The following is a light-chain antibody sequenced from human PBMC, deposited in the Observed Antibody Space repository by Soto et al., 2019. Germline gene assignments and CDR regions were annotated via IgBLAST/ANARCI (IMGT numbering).Light chain of an antibody. J-gene: IGLJ2*01. CDR1: SSNIGSTT. CDR3: ASWDDSLNGTV. Sequence: QSVLTQPHSASGTPGQRVTISCSGSSSNIGSTTVNWYQQLPGTAPKLLIYSNNQRPSGVPDRFSGSKSGTSASLAISGLHSEDEADYYCASWDDSLNGTVFGGGTKLTVL. CDR2: SNN. V-gene: IGLV1-44*01.